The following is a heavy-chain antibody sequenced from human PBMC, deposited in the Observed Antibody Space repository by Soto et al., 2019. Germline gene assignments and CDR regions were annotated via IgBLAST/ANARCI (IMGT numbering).Heavy chain of an antibody. Sequence: SETLSLTCAVYGGSFSGYYWSWIRQPPGKGLEWIGEINHSGSTNYNPSLKSRVTISVDTSKNQFSLKLSSVTAADTAVYYCARGRDWMYYFDYWGQGTLVTVS. CDR2: INHSGST. D-gene: IGHD2-2*03. J-gene: IGHJ4*02. CDR1: GGSFSGYY. V-gene: IGHV4-34*01. CDR3: ARGRDWMYYFDY.